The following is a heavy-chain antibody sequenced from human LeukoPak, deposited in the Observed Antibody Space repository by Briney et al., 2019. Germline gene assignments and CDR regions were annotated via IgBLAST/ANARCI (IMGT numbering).Heavy chain of an antibody. J-gene: IGHJ6*03. CDR2: ISAYNGNT. V-gene: IGHV1-18*01. CDR3: ARGGIVATIGVFYYYYMDV. D-gene: IGHD5-12*01. CDR1: GYTFTSYG. Sequence: GASVKVSCKASGYTFTSYGISWVRQAPGQGLEWMGWISAYNGNTNYAQKLQGRVTMTTDTSTSTAYMELRSLRSDDTAAYYCARGGIVATIGVFYYYYMDVWGKGTTVTISS.